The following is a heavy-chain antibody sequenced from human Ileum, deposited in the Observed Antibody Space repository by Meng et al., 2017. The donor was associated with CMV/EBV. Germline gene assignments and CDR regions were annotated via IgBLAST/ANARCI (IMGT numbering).Heavy chain of an antibody. V-gene: IGHV1-2*02. Sequence: QVQLGQSGAEVKKLGASVKVSCKSSGYIFTQYFIHWVRQAPGQGLEWMGWIDPDTGNTNDVGKFQGRVTMTRDTSSSTAYMELSRLRSDDTAIYYCARDSGYDASWGQGTLVTVSS. CDR2: IDPDTGNT. CDR1: GYIFTQYF. D-gene: IGHD6-13*01. J-gene: IGHJ1*01. CDR3: ARDSGYDAS.